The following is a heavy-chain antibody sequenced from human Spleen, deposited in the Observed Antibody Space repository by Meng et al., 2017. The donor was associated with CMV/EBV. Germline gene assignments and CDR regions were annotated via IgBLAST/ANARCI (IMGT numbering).Heavy chain of an antibody. V-gene: IGHV3-21*01. J-gene: IGHJ6*02. D-gene: IGHD5-18*01. CDR2: VSSWTNYI. CDR3: ARESMDTALVRQSYYYYYYGMDV. Sequence: GGSLRLSCAASGFTFSDYSMNWVRQAPGKGLGWVASVSSWTNYIYYADSMKGGFTISRDSPKNSLYLQMTGLTAEDTAVYYCARESMDTALVRQSYYYYYYGMDVWSQGTTVTVSS. CDR1: GFTFSDYS.